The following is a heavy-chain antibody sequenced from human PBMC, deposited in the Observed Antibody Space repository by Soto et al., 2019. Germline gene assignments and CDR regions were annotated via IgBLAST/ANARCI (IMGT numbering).Heavy chain of an antibody. CDR1: GFTLSTSG. CDR2: IWYDGGNK. D-gene: IGHD7-27*01. V-gene: IGHV3-33*01. Sequence: QVQLVESGGGVVQPRRSLRLSCAASGFTLSTSGMHWVRQAPGKGLEWVAFIWYDGGNKHYGESVKGRFIISRDNSKNTLDLQMNRLRDEDTAVYYCARDRGYSNWDFIMDVWGQGTTVIVSS. CDR3: ARDRGYSNWDFIMDV. J-gene: IGHJ6*02.